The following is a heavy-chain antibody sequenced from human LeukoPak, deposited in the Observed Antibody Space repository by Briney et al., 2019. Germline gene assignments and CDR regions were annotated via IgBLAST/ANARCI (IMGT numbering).Heavy chain of an antibody. CDR1: GYSFTDYY. CDR3: AGADRPPGGPYLIGP. V-gene: IGHV1-2*02. CDR2: INPNSGGT. Sequence: VASVKVSCKTSGYSFTDYYMHWVRQAPGQGLEWMGWINPNSGGTSSAQKFQGRVTMTRDTSITTVYMEVSWLTSDDTAIYYCAGADRPPGGPYLIGPWGQGTLVTVSS. D-gene: IGHD2-21*01. J-gene: IGHJ5*02.